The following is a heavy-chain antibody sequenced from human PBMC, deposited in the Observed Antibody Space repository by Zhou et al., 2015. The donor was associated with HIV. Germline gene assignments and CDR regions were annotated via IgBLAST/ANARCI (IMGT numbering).Heavy chain of an antibody. D-gene: IGHD2-2*01. J-gene: IGHJ6*03. Sequence: QVQLVESGGILVTPGGSLRLSCAASGFTFSDYYMSWIRQAPGKGLEWVSYISSSGSTIYYADSVKGRFTISRDNAKNSLYLQMNSLRAEDTAVYYCARDFYFPRSGSTSSNYYMDVWGKGTTVTVSS. CDR2: ISSSGSTI. CDR1: GFTFSDYY. CDR3: ARDFYFPRSGSTSSNYYMDV. V-gene: IGHV3-11*04.